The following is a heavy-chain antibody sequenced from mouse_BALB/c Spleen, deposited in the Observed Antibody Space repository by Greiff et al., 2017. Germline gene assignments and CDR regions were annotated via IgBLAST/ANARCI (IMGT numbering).Heavy chain of an antibody. CDR2: IDPYNGGT. J-gene: IGHJ4*01. CDR1: GYAFTSYN. D-gene: IGHD1-1*01. Sequence: EVKLQESGPELVKPGASVKVSCKASGYAFTSYNMYWVKQSHGKSLEWIGYIDPYNGGTSYNQKFKGKATLTVDKSSSTAYMHLNSLTSEDSAVYYCARFYYYGSSLYAMDYWGQGTSVTVSS. V-gene: IGHV1S135*01. CDR3: ARFYYYGSSLYAMDY.